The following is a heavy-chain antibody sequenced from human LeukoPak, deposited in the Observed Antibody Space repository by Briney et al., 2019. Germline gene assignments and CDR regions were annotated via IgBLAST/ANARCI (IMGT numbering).Heavy chain of an antibody. D-gene: IGHD3/OR15-3a*01. CDR2: IIPIFGTA. CDR1: GGTFSSYA. CDR3: ASCLDFWTTLYYYYMDV. V-gene: IGHV1-69*05. Sequence: ASVKVSCKASGGTFSSYAISWVRQAPGQGLEWMGGIIPIFGTANYAQKFQGRVTITTDESTSTAYMELSSLRSEDTAVYYCASCLDFWTTLYYYYMDVWGKGTTVTVSS. J-gene: IGHJ6*03.